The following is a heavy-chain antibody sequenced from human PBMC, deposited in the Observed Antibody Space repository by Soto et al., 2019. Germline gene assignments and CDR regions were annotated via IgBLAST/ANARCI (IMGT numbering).Heavy chain of an antibody. V-gene: IGHV3-30*18. CDR2: ISYDGSNK. Sequence: PGGSLRLSCAASGFTFSSYGMHWVRQAPGKGLEWVAVISYDGSNKYYADSVRGRFTISRDNSKNTLYLQMNSLRAEDTAVYYCAKDLYDFWSGYYPPPYGMDVWGQGTTVNVSS. J-gene: IGHJ6*01. CDR1: GFTFSSYG. D-gene: IGHD3-3*01. CDR3: AKDLYDFWSGYYPPPYGMDV.